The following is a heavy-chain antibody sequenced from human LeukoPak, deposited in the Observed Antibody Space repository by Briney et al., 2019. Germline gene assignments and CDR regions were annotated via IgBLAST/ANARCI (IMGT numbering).Heavy chain of an antibody. CDR1: GFTVITND. CDR3: ARGVEPLGANTLAY. D-gene: IGHD1-14*01. J-gene: IGHJ4*02. Sequence: GGSLRLSCAASGFTVITNDMTWVRQAPGKGLEWVSVLYSDGNTKYADTVQGRFTISRDNSKNTLYLEMNSLSPDDTAVYYCARGVEPLGANTLAYWGQGTLVTVSS. CDR2: LYSDGNT. V-gene: IGHV3-53*01.